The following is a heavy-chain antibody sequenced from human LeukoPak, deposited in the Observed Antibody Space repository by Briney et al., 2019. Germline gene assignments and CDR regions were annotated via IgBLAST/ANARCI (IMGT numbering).Heavy chain of an antibody. V-gene: IGHV4-34*01. CDR1: GGSFSGYY. CDR2: INHSGST. D-gene: IGHD6-19*01. J-gene: IGHJ4*02. CDR3: ARGWRYSSGWYEGERYFDY. Sequence: ETLSLTCAVYGGSFSGYYWSWIRQPPGKGLEWIGEINHSGSTNYNPSLKSRVTISVDTSKNQFSLKLSSVTAADTAVYYCARGWRYSSGWYEGERYFDYWGQGTLVTVSS.